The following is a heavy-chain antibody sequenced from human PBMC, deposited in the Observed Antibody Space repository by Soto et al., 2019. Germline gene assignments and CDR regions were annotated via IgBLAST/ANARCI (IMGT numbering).Heavy chain of an antibody. CDR1: GGSISSSNW. CDR3: ARGRSRSRRLGLDY. CDR2: IYHSGST. Sequence: QVQLQESGPGLVKPSGTLSLTCAVSGGSISSSNWWSWVRQPPGKGLEWIGEIYHSGSTNYNPSLKSRVTLSVDKSTIQFSLKLSSVTAADTAVYYWARGRSRSRRLGLDYWGQGTLVTVSS. D-gene: IGHD1-26*01. J-gene: IGHJ4*02. V-gene: IGHV4-4*02.